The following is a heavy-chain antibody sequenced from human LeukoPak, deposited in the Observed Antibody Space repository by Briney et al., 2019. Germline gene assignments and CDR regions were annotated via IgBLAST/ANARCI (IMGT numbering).Heavy chain of an antibody. CDR2: FDPEDGQT. D-gene: IGHD3-16*01. V-gene: IGHV1-24*01. J-gene: IGHJ6*03. CDR3: ASLRGTVGYYYYYMDV. CDR1: GYTLTKLA. Sequence: ASVKVSCKVSGYTLTKLAMHWVRQAPGKGLEWMGGFDPEDGQTIYAQKFQGGVTMTEDTSTDTAYMELSSLRSEDTAVYYCASLRGTVGYYYYYMDVWGKGTTVTVSS.